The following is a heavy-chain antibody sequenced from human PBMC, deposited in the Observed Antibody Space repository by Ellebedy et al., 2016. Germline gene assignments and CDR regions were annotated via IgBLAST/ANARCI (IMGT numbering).Heavy chain of an antibody. CDR2: IRSKAHGGTT. CDR3: TRAPFGELLSNAFDI. J-gene: IGHJ3*02. CDR1: GFTFGDYA. V-gene: IGHV3-49*03. D-gene: IGHD3-10*01. Sequence: GGSLRLSCTTSGFTFGDYAMGWFRQAPGKGLEWVAFIRSKAHGGTTEYAASVRGRFTISRDDSKSIAYLQMNSLKTEDKAVYYCTRAPFGELLSNAFDIWGQGTMVTVSS.